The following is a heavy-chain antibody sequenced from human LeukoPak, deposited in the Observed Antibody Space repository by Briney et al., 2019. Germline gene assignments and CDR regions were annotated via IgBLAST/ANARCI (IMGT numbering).Heavy chain of an antibody. J-gene: IGHJ5*01. CDR1: VRPISSYY. V-gene: IGHV4-59*08. CDR3: ASRTPVTPNSFDS. Sequence: SETLTLTCTVSVRPISSYYWSWLRHPPGEGLEWIEYVYSSGTTNYNPSLKSRVTISQNTSKNQFNLLMSSLTAADTAVYYCASRTPVTPNSFDSWGQGTLVTVSS. CDR2: VYSSGTT. D-gene: IGHD4-17*01.